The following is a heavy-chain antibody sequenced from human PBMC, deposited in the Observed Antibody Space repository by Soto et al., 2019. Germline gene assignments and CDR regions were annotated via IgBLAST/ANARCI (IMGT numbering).Heavy chain of an antibody. D-gene: IGHD2-2*01. CDR3: AREGEGYCSSTSCWSSY. V-gene: IGHV4-31*03. Sequence: SETLSLTCTVSGGSISSGGYYWSWIRQHPGKGLEWIGYIYYSGSTYYNPSLKSRVTISVDTSKNQFSLKLSSVTAADTAVYYCAREGEGYCSSTSCWSSYWGQGTLVTVSS. J-gene: IGHJ4*02. CDR1: GGSISSGGYY. CDR2: IYYSGST.